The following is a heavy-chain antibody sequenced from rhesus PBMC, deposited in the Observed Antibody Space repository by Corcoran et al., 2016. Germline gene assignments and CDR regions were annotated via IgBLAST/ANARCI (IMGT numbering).Heavy chain of an antibody. V-gene: IGHV1-111*02. Sequence: EVQLVQSGAEVKKPGASVKISCKASGYTFTDYYLHWVRQAPGKGLEWMGRVDPEDGEAIQAQKFQDRVTITADTSTDTAYMELSRLRSEDTAVYYCARDRWGCTGSGCYAGRYGLDSWGQGVVVTVSS. CDR3: ARDRWGCTGSGCYAGRYGLDS. D-gene: IGHD2-21*01. J-gene: IGHJ6*01. CDR2: VDPEDGEA. CDR1: GYTFTDYY.